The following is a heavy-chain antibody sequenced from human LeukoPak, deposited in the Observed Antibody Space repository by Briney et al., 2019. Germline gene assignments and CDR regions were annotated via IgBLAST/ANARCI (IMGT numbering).Heavy chain of an antibody. CDR3: ARPVEDV. V-gene: IGHV4-34*01. CDR2: INHRGST. CDR1: GGSISRGDYY. D-gene: IGHD2-15*01. J-gene: IGHJ6*02. Sequence: PSETLSLTCTVSGGSISRGDYYWSWIRQPPGKGLEWIGEINHRGSTNYNPSLKSRVTISVDTSKNQFSLKLSSVTAADTAVYYCARPVEDVWGQGTTVTVSS.